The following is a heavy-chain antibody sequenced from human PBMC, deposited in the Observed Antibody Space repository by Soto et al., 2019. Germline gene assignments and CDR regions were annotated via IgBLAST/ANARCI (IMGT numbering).Heavy chain of an antibody. D-gene: IGHD1-7*01. CDR3: ARSLPGTYGAFDL. J-gene: IGHJ3*01. V-gene: IGHV3-74*01. CDR1: EFTFRSYW. CDR2: ISGGGSST. Sequence: EVQLVDSGGGLVQPGGSLRLSCAASEFTFRSYWMHWVRQSPGKGLVWVSRISGGGSSTNYADSVKGRFTISRDNAKNTVYLQIDSLRAEDTAVYYCARSLPGTYGAFDLWGQGTMVTVSS.